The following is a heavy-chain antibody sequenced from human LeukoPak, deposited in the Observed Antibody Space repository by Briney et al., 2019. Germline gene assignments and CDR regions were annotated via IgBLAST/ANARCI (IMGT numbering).Heavy chain of an antibody. CDR1: GGSISSGDYY. V-gene: IGHV4-39*07. CDR3: ARGRLGGGY. Sequence: PSETLSLTCTVSGGSISSGDYYWSWIRQPPGKGLEWIGEINHSGSTNYNPSLKSRVTISVDTSKNQFSLKLSSVTAADTAVYYCARGRLGGGYWGQGTLVTVSS. CDR2: INHSGST. D-gene: IGHD3-3*01. J-gene: IGHJ4*02.